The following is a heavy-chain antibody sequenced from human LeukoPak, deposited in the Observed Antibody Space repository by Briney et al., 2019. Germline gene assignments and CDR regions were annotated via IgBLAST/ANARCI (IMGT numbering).Heavy chain of an antibody. CDR2: IYYSGST. J-gene: IGHJ4*02. CDR1: GGSISSYY. CDR3: ARLVGSGWYGYFDY. D-gene: IGHD6-19*01. V-gene: IGHV4-59*12. Sequence: SETLSLTCTVSGGSISSYYWSWIRQPPGKGLEWIGYIYYSGSTNYNPSLKSRVTISVDTSKNQFSLKLSSVTAADTAVYYCARLVGSGWYGYFDYWGQGTLVTVSS.